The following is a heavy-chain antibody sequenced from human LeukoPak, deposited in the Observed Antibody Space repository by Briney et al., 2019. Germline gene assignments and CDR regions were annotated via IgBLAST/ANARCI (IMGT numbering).Heavy chain of an antibody. CDR1: GYTFTSYD. CDR3: ARGQGSSYYYYYGMDV. CDR2: MNPNSGNT. J-gene: IGHJ6*02. D-gene: IGHD1-26*01. V-gene: IGHV1-8*01. Sequence: ASVKVFCKASGYTFTSYDINWVRQATGQGLEWMGWMNPNSGNTGYAQKFQGRVTMTRNTSISTAYMELSSLRSEDTAVYYCARGQGSSYYYYYGMDVWGQGTTVTVSS.